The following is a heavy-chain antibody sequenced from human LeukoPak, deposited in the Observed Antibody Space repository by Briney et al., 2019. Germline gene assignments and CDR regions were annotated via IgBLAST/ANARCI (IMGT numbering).Heavy chain of an antibody. J-gene: IGHJ4*02. Sequence: PGGSLRLSCAASGFTVSNAWMGWVRQAPGKGLEWVSSISRSSSFVYYADSVKGRFTISRDNAKNSLYLQMSSLRAEDTAVYYCASEIPNLRFCSSSSCDYWGQGTLVTVSS. D-gene: IGHD2-2*01. CDR3: ASEIPNLRFCSSSSCDY. CDR2: ISRSSSFV. V-gene: IGHV3-21*01. CDR1: GFTVSNAW.